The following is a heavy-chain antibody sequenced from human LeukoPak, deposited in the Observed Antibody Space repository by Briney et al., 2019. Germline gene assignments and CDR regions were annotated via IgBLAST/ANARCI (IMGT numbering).Heavy chain of an antibody. CDR2: IKTKAESYAT. Sequence: PGGSLRLSCAASGFTFSGSAIHWVRQASGKGLEWVARIKTKAESYATAYVASVKGRFTISRDDSKNMAYLQMDSLKTEDTAMYYCTRLSGGNSDSYYYGLDVWGQGTTVTVSS. J-gene: IGHJ6*02. CDR3: TRLSGGNSDSYYYGLDV. V-gene: IGHV3-73*01. D-gene: IGHD4-23*01. CDR1: GFTFSGSA.